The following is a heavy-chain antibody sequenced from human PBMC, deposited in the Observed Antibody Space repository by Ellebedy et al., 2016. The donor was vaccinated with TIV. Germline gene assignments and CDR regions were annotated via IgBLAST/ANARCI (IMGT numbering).Heavy chain of an antibody. CDR2: INHSGST. Sequence: MPSETLSLTCTVYGGSFSGNYWSWIRQPPGKGLEWIGEINHSGSTNYNPSLKSRVTISVDTSKNQFSLKLSSATAADTAVYYWARAPGRALTAYYKRDYGMDVWGQGTTVIVSS. V-gene: IGHV4-34*01. J-gene: IGHJ6*02. CDR1: GGSFSGNY. CDR3: ARAPGRALTAYYKRDYGMDV. D-gene: IGHD3-9*01.